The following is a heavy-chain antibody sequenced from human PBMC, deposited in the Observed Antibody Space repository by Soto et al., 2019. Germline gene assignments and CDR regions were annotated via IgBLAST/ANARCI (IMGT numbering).Heavy chain of an antibody. CDR2: IWYDGSNK. D-gene: IGHD6-13*01. Sequence: PGGSLRLSCAASGFTFSSYGMHWVRQAPGKGLEWVAVIWYDGSNKYYADSVKGRFTISRDNSKNTLYLQMNSLRAEDTAVYYCVRDSSSWYFWFDPWGQGTLVTVSS. CDR3: VRDSSSWYFWFDP. CDR1: GFTFSSYG. V-gene: IGHV3-33*01. J-gene: IGHJ5*02.